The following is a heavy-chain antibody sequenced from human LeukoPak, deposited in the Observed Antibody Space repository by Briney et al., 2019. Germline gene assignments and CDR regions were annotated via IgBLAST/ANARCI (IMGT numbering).Heavy chain of an antibody. Sequence: GASVKVSCKASGYTFSDNYMHWVRQAPGQGLEYMGWIKPNGGYINYAQKFQGRVTMTRDTSISTAYMELNRLTSDDTAVYFCARGTWFGDSLGTDFWGQGTLVTVSS. CDR2: IKPNGGYI. V-gene: IGHV1-2*02. D-gene: IGHD3-10*01. CDR3: ARGTWFGDSLGTDF. J-gene: IGHJ4*02. CDR1: GYTFSDNY.